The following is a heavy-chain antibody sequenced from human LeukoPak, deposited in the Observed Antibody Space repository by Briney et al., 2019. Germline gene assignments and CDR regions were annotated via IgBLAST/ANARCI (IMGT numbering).Heavy chain of an antibody. CDR3: ARGGVRYFNAMDV. J-gene: IGHJ6*04. Sequence: GGSLRLSCAASGFTFSSYWIHWVRQAPGKGLVWVSRINSDESSTSYADSVKGRFTISRDNAKNTLYLQMNRLSAEDTAVYYCARGGVRYFNAMDVWGKGTTVTVSS. V-gene: IGHV3-74*01. CDR1: GFTFSSYW. D-gene: IGHD3-9*01. CDR2: INSDESST.